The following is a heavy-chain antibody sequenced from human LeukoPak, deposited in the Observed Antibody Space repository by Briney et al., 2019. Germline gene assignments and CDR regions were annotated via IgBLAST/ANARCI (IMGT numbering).Heavy chain of an antibody. D-gene: IGHD2-2*01. CDR3: ARDCSSTSCQMGDSGYDLYYYYGMDV. Sequence: ASVKVSCKASGGTFSSYAISWVRQAPGQGLEWMGGIIPIFGTANYAQKFQGRVTITADGSTSTAYMELSSLRSEDTAVYYCARDCSSTSCQMGDSGYDLYYYYGMDVWGKGTTVTVSS. V-gene: IGHV1-69*13. CDR2: IIPIFGTA. J-gene: IGHJ6*04. CDR1: GGTFSSYA.